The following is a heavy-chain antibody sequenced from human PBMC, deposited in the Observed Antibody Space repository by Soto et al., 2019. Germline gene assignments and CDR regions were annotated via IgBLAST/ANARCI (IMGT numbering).Heavy chain of an antibody. V-gene: IGHV3-30*18. Sequence: VQLVESGGGVVQPGRSLRLSCAASGFTFSSYGMHWVRQAPGKGLEWVAVISYDGSNKYYADSVKGRFTISRDNSKNTLYLQMNSLRAEDTAVYYCAKDSDIVVVPAATYYYYYGMDVWGQGTTVTVSS. CDR2: ISYDGSNK. CDR3: AKDSDIVVVPAATYYYYYGMDV. D-gene: IGHD2-2*01. CDR1: GFTFSSYG. J-gene: IGHJ6*02.